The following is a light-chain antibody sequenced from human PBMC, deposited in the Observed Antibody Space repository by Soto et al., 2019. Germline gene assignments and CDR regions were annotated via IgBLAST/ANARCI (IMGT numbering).Light chain of an antibody. V-gene: IGKV1-5*02. Sequence: DTQMTQSLSTVPDSVGDRVSIICRASQSISNWLARYLQKPGTAPKVLIYHASNLQSGVPSRFSGSGSGTEFTLTISSLQPDDFATYYCQQDNSYSLGQGTKVDI. CDR2: HAS. J-gene: IGKJ1*01. CDR1: QSISNW. CDR3: QQDNSYS.